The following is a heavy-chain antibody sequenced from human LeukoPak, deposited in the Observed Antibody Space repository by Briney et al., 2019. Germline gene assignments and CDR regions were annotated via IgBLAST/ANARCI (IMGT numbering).Heavy chain of an antibody. CDR2: INHSGST. V-gene: IGHV4-34*01. D-gene: IGHD3-10*01. J-gene: IGHJ4*02. CDR3: ARGGGVTHY. CDR1: GGSFSGYY. Sequence: SETLSLTCAVYGGSFSGYYWSWIRQPPGKGLEWIGEINHSGSTNHNPSLKSRVIISVDTSKNQFSLKLSSVAAADTAVYYCARGGGVTHYWGQGTLVTVSS.